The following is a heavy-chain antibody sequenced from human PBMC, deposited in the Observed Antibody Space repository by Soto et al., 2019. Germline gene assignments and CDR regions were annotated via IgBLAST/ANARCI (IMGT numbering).Heavy chain of an antibody. J-gene: IGHJ3*02. D-gene: IGHD1-26*01. CDR1: GYTFTSYY. CDR3: ARFRVWESTGGHDGFDI. V-gene: IGHV1-46*03. CDR2: INPSGGST. Sequence: ASVKVSCKASGYTFTSYYMHWVRQAPGQGLEWMGIINPSGGSTSYAQKFQGRVTMTRDTSTSTVYMELSSLRSEDTAVYYCARFRVWESTGGHDGFDIWGQGTMVTVS.